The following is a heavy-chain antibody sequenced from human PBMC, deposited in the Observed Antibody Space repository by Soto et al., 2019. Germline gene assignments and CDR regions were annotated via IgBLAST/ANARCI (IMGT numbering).Heavy chain of an antibody. J-gene: IGHJ4*02. Sequence: ASVKVSCKASGYTFTSYGISWVRQAPGQGLEWMGWISAYNGNTNYAQKLQGRVTMTTDTSTSTAYMELRSLRSDDTAVYCCARDFGADPAMLYLPSTYYYDSSGYYYYFDYWGQGTLVTVSS. CDR3: ARDFGADPAMLYLPSTYYYDSSGYYYYFDY. CDR1: GYTFTSYG. D-gene: IGHD3-22*01. V-gene: IGHV1-18*04. CDR2: ISAYNGNT.